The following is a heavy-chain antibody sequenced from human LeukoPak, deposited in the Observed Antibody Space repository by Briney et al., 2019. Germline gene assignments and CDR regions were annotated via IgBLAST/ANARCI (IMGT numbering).Heavy chain of an antibody. Sequence: SQTLSLTCTVSGGSISSGDYYWSWIRQPPGKGLEWIGYIYYSGSTYYNPSLKSRVTISVDTSKNQFSLKLSSVTAADTAVYYCARDRCSSTSCHFDYWGQGTLVTVSS. D-gene: IGHD2-2*01. V-gene: IGHV4-30-4*01. CDR1: GGSISSGDYY. J-gene: IGHJ4*02. CDR2: IYYSGST. CDR3: ARDRCSSTSCHFDY.